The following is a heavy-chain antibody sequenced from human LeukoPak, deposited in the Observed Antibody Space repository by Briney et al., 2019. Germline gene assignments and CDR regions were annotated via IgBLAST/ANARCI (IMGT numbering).Heavy chain of an antibody. D-gene: IGHD5-12*01. Sequence: PGGSLRLSCAASGFTFSSYSMDWVRQAPGKGLEWVSYISSSSSTIYYADSVKGRFTISRDNAKNSLYLQMNSLRAEDTAVYYCARGRWSGYDPRGLYDAFDIWGQGTMVTVSS. CDR3: ARGRWSGYDPRGLYDAFDI. J-gene: IGHJ3*02. CDR2: ISSSSSTI. V-gene: IGHV3-48*04. CDR1: GFTFSSYS.